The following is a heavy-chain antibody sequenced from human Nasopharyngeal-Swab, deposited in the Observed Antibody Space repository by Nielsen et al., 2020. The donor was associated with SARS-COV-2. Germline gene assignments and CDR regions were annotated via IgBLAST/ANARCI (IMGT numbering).Heavy chain of an antibody. Sequence: SETLSLTCAVYGGSFTTYSWIWIRQPPGKGLEWIGKINHIGSTNYNTYNPSLNSRVTISLATSKNQFSLTLTSVTAADTAIYFCARGHYYGDYDYWGQGALVTVSS. V-gene: IGHV4-34*01. J-gene: IGHJ4*02. CDR1: GGSFTTYS. CDR2: INHIGST. CDR3: ARGHYYGDYDY. D-gene: IGHD4-17*01.